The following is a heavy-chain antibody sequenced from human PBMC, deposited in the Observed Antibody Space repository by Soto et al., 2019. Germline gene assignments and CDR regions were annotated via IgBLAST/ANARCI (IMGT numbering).Heavy chain of an antibody. V-gene: IGHV1-69*12. Sequence: QVQLVQSGAEVKKPGSSVKVSCKASGGTFSSYAISWVRQAPGQGLEWMGGIIPIFGTANYAQKFQGRVTITADEATSTAYMELSRLRSEDTAGYYCARQLGDVEPSGFDPWGQGTLVTVSS. J-gene: IGHJ5*02. CDR1: GGTFSSYA. CDR3: ARQLGDVEPSGFDP. D-gene: IGHD7-27*01. CDR2: IIPIFGTA.